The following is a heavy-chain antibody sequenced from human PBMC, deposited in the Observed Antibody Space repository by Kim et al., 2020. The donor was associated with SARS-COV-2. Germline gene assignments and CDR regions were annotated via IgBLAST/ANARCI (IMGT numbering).Heavy chain of an antibody. D-gene: IGHD6-19*01. CDR3: AKEWRAVAGYGMDV. J-gene: IGHJ6*02. V-gene: IGHV3-23*01. Sequence: AGSVKGRFTISRDNSQNTLYLQMNSLRAEDTAVYYCAKEWRAVAGYGMDVWGQGTTVTVSS.